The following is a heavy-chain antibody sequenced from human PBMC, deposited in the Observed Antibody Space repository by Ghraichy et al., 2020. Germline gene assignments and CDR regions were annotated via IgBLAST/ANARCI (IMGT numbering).Heavy chain of an antibody. V-gene: IGHV3-23*01. D-gene: IGHD4-23*01. CDR2: IPPSGDRT. Sequence: IPPSGDRTDYADSVKGRFTISRDSSKHTLYLQMNSLRAEDTAVYYCAKTVVHFESWGLGTLVTVSS. CDR3: AKTVVHFES. J-gene: IGHJ4*02.